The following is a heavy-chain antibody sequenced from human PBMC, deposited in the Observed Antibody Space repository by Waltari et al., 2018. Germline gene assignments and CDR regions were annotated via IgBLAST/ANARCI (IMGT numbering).Heavy chain of an antibody. CDR3: ARRKLWEAFDI. Sequence: QVQLVQSGAAVKKPGSSARVSCRASGGNFGRYAITWVRQAPGQGLEWMGGTIPVFGSPMYAPKFQGRVSITADELTYTVYMELNSLRSDDTAIYYCARRKLWEAFDIWGQGTMVIVSS. J-gene: IGHJ3*02. CDR2: TIPVFGSP. CDR1: GGNFGRYA. V-gene: IGHV1-69*12. D-gene: IGHD1-26*01.